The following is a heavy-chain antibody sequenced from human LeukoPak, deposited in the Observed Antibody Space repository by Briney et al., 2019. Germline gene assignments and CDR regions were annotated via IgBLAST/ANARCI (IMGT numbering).Heavy chain of an antibody. CDR3: ARDPSRGLYNVDH. CDR1: GLIVSSNY. D-gene: IGHD1-14*01. V-gene: IGHV3-53*01. Sequence: PGGSLRLSCAASGLIVSSNYMSWVRQAPGKGLEWVSALYSGGSIYYADSVKGRFPISRDNSKNTLYLQMNSLRAEDTAVYYCARDPSRGLYNVDHCGQGTLVTASS. CDR2: LYSGGSI. J-gene: IGHJ4*02.